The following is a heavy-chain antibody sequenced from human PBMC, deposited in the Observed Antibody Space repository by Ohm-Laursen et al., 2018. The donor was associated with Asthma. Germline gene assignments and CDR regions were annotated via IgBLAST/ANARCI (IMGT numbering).Heavy chain of an antibody. D-gene: IGHD6-19*01. V-gene: IGHV4-30-4*01. CDR3: AGGGSSGWLIDY. CDR1: GAAINRSDW. CDR2: IYYTGST. J-gene: IGHJ4*02. Sequence: SQTLSLTCDVSGAAINRSDWWSWVRQPPGRGLEWIGYIYYTGSTNYNPSLKSRLAISIDTFNNQFSLKLSSVSAADTAVYYCAGGGSSGWLIDYWGQGALVTVSS.